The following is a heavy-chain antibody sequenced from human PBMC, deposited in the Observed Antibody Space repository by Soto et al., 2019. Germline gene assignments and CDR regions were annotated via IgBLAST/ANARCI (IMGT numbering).Heavy chain of an antibody. CDR2: INTYNGYT. CDR1: GYTFTSCG. D-gene: IGHD4-4*01. V-gene: IGHV1-18*01. J-gene: IGHJ6*02. Sequence: QVHLVQSGAEVKKPGASVKVSCKASGYTFTSCGISWVRQAPGQGLEWMGLINTYNGYTKYPQNFQGRVPMTTDTSTGTVYMELRSLTSDDTAVYYCARDLTKGLDVWGQGTTVTVSS. CDR3: ARDLTKGLDV.